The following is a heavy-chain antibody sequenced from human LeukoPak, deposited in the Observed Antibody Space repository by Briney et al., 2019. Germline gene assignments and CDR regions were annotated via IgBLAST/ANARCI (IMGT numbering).Heavy chain of an antibody. D-gene: IGHD3-22*01. CDR1: GFTFSKYW. CDR3: AREYSSGYYY. CDR2: INQDGSEK. V-gene: IGHV3-7*01. J-gene: IGHJ4*02. Sequence: PGGSLRLSCAASGFTFSKYWMSWVRQAPGKGLEWVANINQDGSEKYYVDSVKGRFTISRDNAKNSLYLQMNSLRAEDTAVYYCAREYSSGYYYWGQGTLVTVSS.